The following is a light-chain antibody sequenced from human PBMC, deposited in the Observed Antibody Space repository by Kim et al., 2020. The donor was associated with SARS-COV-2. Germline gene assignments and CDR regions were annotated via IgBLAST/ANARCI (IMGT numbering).Light chain of an antibody. J-gene: IGLJ3*02. V-gene: IGLV1-47*01. Sequence: QRVTIFCSGSSSNIGSNYVYWYQQLPGTAPKLLIYRNNQRPSGVPDRFSGSKSGTSASLAISGLRSEDEADYYCAAWDDSLSGHWVFGGGTQLTVL. CDR1: SSNIGSNY. CDR3: AAWDDSLSGHWV. CDR2: RNN.